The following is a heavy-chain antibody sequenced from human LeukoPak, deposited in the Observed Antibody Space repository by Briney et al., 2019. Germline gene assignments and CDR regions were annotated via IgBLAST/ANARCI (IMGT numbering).Heavy chain of an antibody. Sequence: SGGSLRLSCTVSGFTVSINSMSWVRQAPGKGLERVSFIYSGGNTHYSDSVKGRFTISRDNSKNTLYLQMNSLRAEDTAVYYCARRAGEYSHPYDYWGQGTLVTVSS. CDR2: IYSGGNT. V-gene: IGHV3-53*01. D-gene: IGHD4-17*01. CDR3: ARRAGEYSHPYDY. J-gene: IGHJ4*02. CDR1: GFTVSINS.